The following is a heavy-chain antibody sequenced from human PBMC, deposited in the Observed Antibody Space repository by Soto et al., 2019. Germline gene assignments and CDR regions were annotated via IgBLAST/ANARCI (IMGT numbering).Heavy chain of an antibody. CDR3: ARTGGGALDY. CDR1: GDSVSSKSAA. Sequence: SQTLSLTCAISGDSVSSKSAAWNWIRQSPSRGLEWLGRTYYRSKWFNDYAVSEKSRITINPDTSQNHVSLQLKSVTPEDTAVYYCARTGGGALDYWGQGTLVTVSS. CDR2: TYYRSKWFN. J-gene: IGHJ4*02. D-gene: IGHD7-27*01. V-gene: IGHV6-1*01.